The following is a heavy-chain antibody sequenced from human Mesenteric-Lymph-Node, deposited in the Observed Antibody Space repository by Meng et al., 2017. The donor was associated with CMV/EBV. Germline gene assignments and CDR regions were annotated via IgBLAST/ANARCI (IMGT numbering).Heavy chain of an antibody. D-gene: IGHD2-2*01. CDR3: ARLGEAIVVVPAA. Sequence: SETLSLTCAVYGGSLSGYYWSWIRQPPGKGLEWIGEINHSGSTYYNPSLKSRVTISVDTSKNQFSLKLSSVTAADTAVYYCARLGEAIVVVPAAWGQGTLVTVSS. CDR1: GGSLSGYY. CDR2: INHSGST. J-gene: IGHJ4*02. V-gene: IGHV4-34*01.